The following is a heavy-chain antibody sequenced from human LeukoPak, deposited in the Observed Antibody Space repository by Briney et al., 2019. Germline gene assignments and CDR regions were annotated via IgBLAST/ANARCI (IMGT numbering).Heavy chain of an antibody. CDR1: GFTFSSYA. J-gene: IGHJ5*02. CDR2: ISYDGSNK. Sequence: GGSLRLSCAASGFTFSSYAMHWVRQAPGKGLEWVAVISYDGSNKYYADSVKGRFTTSRDNSKNTLYLQMNSLRAEDTAVYYCASSPYGDLNWFDPWGQGTLVTVSS. V-gene: IGHV3-30*04. CDR3: ASSPYGDLNWFDP. D-gene: IGHD4-17*01.